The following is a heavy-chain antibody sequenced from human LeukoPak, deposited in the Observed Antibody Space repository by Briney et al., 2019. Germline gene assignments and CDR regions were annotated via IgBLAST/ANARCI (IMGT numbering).Heavy chain of an antibody. J-gene: IGHJ4*02. CDR1: GYTFTGYY. CDR3: ARGWGDELGPSYSSSSVSFDY. Sequence: GASVKVSCKASGYTFTGYYMHWVRQAPGQGLEWMGWTNPNSGGTNYAQKFQGRVTMTRDTSISTAYMELSRLRSDDTAVYYCARGWGDELGPSYSSSSVSFDYWGQGTLVTVSS. D-gene: IGHD6-6*01. V-gene: IGHV1-2*02. CDR2: TNPNSGGT.